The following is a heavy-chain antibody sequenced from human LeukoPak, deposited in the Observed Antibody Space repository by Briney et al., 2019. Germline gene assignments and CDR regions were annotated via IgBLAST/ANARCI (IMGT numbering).Heavy chain of an antibody. J-gene: IGHJ4*02. CDR2: INHSGST. D-gene: IGHD3-9*01. CDR3: ASGMTGYYN. CDR1: GGSFSGYY. Sequence: PSETLSLTCAVYGGSFSGYYWSWIRQPPGKGLEWIGEINHSGSTNYNPSLKSRVTISVDTSKNQFSLKLSSVTAADTAVYYCASGMTGYYNWGQGTLVTVSS. V-gene: IGHV4-34*01.